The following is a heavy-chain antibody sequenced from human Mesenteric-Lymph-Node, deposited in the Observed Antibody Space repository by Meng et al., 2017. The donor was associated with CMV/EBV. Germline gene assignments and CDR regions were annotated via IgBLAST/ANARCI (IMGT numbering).Heavy chain of an antibody. J-gene: IGHJ5*02. Sequence: QLELGESRPGKVRPSETLSLTCTVTGYSISSFYYWGWIRQPPGRGLEWIGSVHYTGSTYYSPSLKSRVTVSVDTSKNQFSLRLTSVTAADTAVYYCARPFPSWQSPRLDPFGAWGQGTLVTVSS. V-gene: IGHV4-39*01. CDR2: VHYTGST. D-gene: IGHD6-19*01. CDR3: ARPFPSWQSPRLDPFGA. CDR1: GYSISSFYY.